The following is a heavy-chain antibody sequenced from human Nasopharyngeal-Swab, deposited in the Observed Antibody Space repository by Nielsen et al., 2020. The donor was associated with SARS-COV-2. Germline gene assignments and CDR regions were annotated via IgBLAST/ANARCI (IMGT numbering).Heavy chain of an antibody. CDR3: ARERQLVRVYYYYYMDV. J-gene: IGHJ6*03. Sequence: ASEKVSCKASGYTFTGYAMHWVRQAPGQRLEWMGWINAGNGNTKYSQKFQGRVTITRDTSASTAYMELSSLRSEDTAVYYCARERQLVRVYYYYYMDVWGKGTTVTVSS. D-gene: IGHD6-6*01. CDR1: GYTFTGYA. CDR2: INAGNGNT. V-gene: IGHV1-3*01.